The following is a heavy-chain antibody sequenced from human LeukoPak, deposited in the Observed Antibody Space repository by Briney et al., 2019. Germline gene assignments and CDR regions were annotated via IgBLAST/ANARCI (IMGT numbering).Heavy chain of an antibody. V-gene: IGHV3-49*03. D-gene: IGHD3-10*01. J-gene: IGHJ6*02. CDR1: GFTFGDYA. CDR2: IRSKAYGGTT. CDR3: TRDYITMVRGVRNYYYYYGMDV. Sequence: GGSLRLSCTASGFTFGDYAMSWFCQAPGKGLEWVGFIRSKAYGGTTEYAASVKGRFTISRDDSKSIAYLQMNSLKTEDTAVYYCTRDYITMVRGVRNYYYYYGMDVWGQGTTVTVSS.